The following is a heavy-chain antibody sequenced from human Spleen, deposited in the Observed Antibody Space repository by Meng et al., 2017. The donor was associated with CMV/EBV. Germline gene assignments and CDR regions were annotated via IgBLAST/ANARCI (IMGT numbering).Heavy chain of an antibody. Sequence: SETLSLTCIVSGDSITSGPYCWTWIRQHPGKGLEWIASIYNNGNIHYNPSLKSRIGISIGTSQNQFSLRLTSLTAADTAVYYCARARTTYNFPYALDVWGQGTTVTVSS. V-gene: IGHV4-31*02. D-gene: IGHD5-24*01. CDR3: ARARTTYNFPYALDV. CDR2: IYNNGNI. CDR1: GDSITSGPYC. J-gene: IGHJ6*02.